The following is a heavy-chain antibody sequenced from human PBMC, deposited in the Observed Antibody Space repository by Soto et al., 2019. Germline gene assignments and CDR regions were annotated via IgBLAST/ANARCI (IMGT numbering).Heavy chain of an antibody. J-gene: IGHJ3*02. CDR3: ARERGAFDI. CDR2: MNHNSGNT. CDR1: RDSFTIYD. V-gene: IGHV1-8*01. Sequence: GXSVELGSKARRDSFTIYDINWVRQATGQGLEWMGWMNHNSGNTGYAQKFQGRVTMTRNTSISTAYMELSSLRSEDTAVYYCARERGAFDIWGQGPMVTVS.